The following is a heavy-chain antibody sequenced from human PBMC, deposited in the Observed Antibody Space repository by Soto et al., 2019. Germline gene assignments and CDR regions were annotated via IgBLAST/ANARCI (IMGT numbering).Heavy chain of an antibody. CDR3: QSDV. V-gene: IGHV3-23*01. CDR2: INGGRS. CDR1: GITVSRYD. Sequence: GRAMRSSCEAFGITVSRYDMSRVPPSPGKGLEWVSAINGGRSFYGGSVEGRFTVSRDNSKNTLYLQRNSLRVEDTSRYDCQSDV. J-gene: IGHJ3*01.